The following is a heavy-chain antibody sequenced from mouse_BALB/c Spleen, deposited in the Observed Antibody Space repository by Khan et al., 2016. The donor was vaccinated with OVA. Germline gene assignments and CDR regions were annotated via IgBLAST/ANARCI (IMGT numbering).Heavy chain of an antibody. Sequence: EVELVESGGGLVKPGGSLKLSCAASGFTFSSFSMSWVRQTPEKRLEWVATISSGGDNTYYPDSVKGRFTISRDNAKNNLYLQMSSLRSEDTALYYWGRSNYGAFAYWGQGTLVTVSA. CDR2: ISSGGDNT. CDR1: GFTFSSFS. CDR3: GRSNYGAFAY. V-gene: IGHV5-9*03. D-gene: IGHD1-1*02. J-gene: IGHJ3*01.